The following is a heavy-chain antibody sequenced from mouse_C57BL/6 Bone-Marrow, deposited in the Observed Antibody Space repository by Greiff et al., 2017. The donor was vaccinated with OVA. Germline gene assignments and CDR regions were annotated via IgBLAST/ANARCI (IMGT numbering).Heavy chain of an antibody. J-gene: IGHJ2*01. Sequence: QVQLQQPGAELVKPGASVKLSCKASGYTFTSYWMQWVKQRPGQGLEWIGEIDPSDRYTNYNQKFKGKATLTVDTSSSTAYMQLSSLTSEDSAVYYCSSFWGYWGHGTTLTVSS. CDR3: SSFWGY. V-gene: IGHV1-50*01. CDR2: IDPSDRYT. CDR1: GYTFTSYW.